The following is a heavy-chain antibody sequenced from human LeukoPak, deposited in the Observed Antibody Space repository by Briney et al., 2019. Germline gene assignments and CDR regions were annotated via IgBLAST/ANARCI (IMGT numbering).Heavy chain of an antibody. CDR2: INWNGGST. J-gene: IGHJ5*02. CDR3: ARVSRAGDWFDP. Sequence: GGSLRLSCAASGFTFDDYGMSWVRQAPGKGLEWVSGINWNGGSTGYADSVKGRFTISRDNAKNSLYLQMNSLRAEDTALYHCARVSRAGDWFDPWGQGTLVTASS. V-gene: IGHV3-20*01. CDR1: GFTFDDYG. D-gene: IGHD3-10*01.